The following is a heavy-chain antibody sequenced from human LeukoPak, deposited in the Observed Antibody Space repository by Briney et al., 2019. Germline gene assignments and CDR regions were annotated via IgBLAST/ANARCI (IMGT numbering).Heavy chain of an antibody. CDR2: ISTSSRYI. V-gene: IGHV3-21*01. CDR3: ARADCSSSTCYVRRSWFDP. J-gene: IGHJ5*02. CDR1: GFTLSNYD. Sequence: GGSLRLSCAASGFTLSNYDMNWVRQAPGKGLEWVSSISTSSRYIYYKDSVRGRFTISRDDAKNSLYLEMNSLRAEDTAAYYCARADCSSSTCYVRRSWFDPWGQGTLVTVSS. D-gene: IGHD2-2*01.